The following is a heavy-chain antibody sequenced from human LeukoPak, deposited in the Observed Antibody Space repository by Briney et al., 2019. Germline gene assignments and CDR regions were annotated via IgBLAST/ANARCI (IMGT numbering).Heavy chain of an antibody. D-gene: IGHD6-19*01. CDR3: AASSLIAVAGTDY. CDR2: IWYDGSNK. V-gene: IGHV3-30*02. J-gene: IGHJ4*02. CDR1: GFTFSSYG. Sequence: PGGSLRLSCAASGFTFSSYGMHWVRQAPGKGLEWVAVIWYDGSNKYYADSVKGRFTISRDNSKNTLYLQMNSLRAEDTAVYYCAASSLIAVAGTDYWGQGTLVTVSS.